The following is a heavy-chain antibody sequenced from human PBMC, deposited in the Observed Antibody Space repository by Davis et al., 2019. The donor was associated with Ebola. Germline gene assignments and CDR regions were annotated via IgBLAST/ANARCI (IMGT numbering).Heavy chain of an antibody. V-gene: IGHV3-23*01. CDR2: INGIGNSR. Sequence: GESLKISCEASGFSFRDTDMNWVRQPPGKGLEWVSNINGIGNSRSYADSVRGRFSVSRDNSKNTLFLEMNSLRAEDTAVYYCAKDRGLQWYYFDSWGQGTLLTVSS. CDR1: GFSFRDTD. D-gene: IGHD4-23*01. J-gene: IGHJ4*02. CDR3: AKDRGLQWYYFDS.